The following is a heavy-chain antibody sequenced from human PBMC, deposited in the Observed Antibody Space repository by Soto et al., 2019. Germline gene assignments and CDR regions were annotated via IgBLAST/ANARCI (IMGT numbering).Heavy chain of an antibody. CDR3: ARGGQDFWSGPFDY. Sequence: PXGTLALTCAVSGASIGSGGWWGCVRQPPGKGLEWIAEIFHDGNTNYSPSLKSRVTMSADTSRNQFSLKLNSVTAADTAVYYCARGGQDFWSGPFDYWGQGALVTVSS. CDR2: IFHDGNT. J-gene: IGHJ4*02. D-gene: IGHD3-3*01. CDR1: GASIGSGGW. V-gene: IGHV4-4*02.